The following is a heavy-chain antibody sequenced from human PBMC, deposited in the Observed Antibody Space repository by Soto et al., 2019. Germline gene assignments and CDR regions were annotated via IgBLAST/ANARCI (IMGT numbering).Heavy chain of an antibody. CDR2: INPNSGGT. CDR1: GYTFTGYY. J-gene: IGHJ4*02. D-gene: IGHD3-22*01. V-gene: IGHV1-2*02. Sequence: ASVKVSCKASGYTFTGYYMHGVRQAPGQGLEWMGWINPNSGGTNYAQKFQGRVTMTRDTSISTAYMELSRLRSDDTAVYYCARAGKEYYDSSGYRLYYFDYWGQGTLVTVSS. CDR3: ARAGKEYYDSSGYRLYYFDY.